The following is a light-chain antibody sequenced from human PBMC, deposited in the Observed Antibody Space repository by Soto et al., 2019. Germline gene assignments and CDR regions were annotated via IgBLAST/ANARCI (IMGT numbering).Light chain of an antibody. CDR3: QQYNNWPPIT. CDR2: GAS. J-gene: IGKJ5*01. V-gene: IGKV3-15*01. CDR1: QSVSSY. Sequence: EIVLTQSPATLSLSPGERATLSCRPSQSVSSYLAWYQQKPGQAPRLLIYGASTRATGIPARFSSSGSGTEFTLTISSLQSEDFAVYYCQQYNNWPPITFGQGTRLEIK.